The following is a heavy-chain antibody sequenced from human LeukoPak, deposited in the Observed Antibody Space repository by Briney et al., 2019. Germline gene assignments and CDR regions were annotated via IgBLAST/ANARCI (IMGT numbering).Heavy chain of an antibody. V-gene: IGHV1-69*04. Sequence: ASVKVACKASGGTFSSYAISWVRQAPGQGLEWMGRIIPILGIANYAQKFQGRVTITADKSTSTAYMELSSLRSEDTAVYYCARERRDTAMGYYYYYAMDVWGQGTTVTVSS. CDR3: ARERRDTAMGYYYYYAMDV. D-gene: IGHD5-18*01. CDR2: IIPILGIA. J-gene: IGHJ6*02. CDR1: GGTFSSYA.